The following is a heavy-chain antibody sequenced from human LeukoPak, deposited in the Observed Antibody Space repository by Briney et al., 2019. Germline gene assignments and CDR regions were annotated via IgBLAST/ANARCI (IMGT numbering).Heavy chain of an antibody. Sequence: GESLKISCKVSGYILTNNWIGWVRQVPGKGLEWVSYISSSGSTIYYADSVKGRFTISRDNAKNSLYLQMNSLRAEDTAVYYCARTSPGYCSGGSCYGGYWGQGTLVTVSS. J-gene: IGHJ4*02. V-gene: IGHV3-11*04. CDR2: ISSSGSTI. CDR3: ARTSPGYCSGGSCYGGY. CDR1: GYILTNNW. D-gene: IGHD2-15*01.